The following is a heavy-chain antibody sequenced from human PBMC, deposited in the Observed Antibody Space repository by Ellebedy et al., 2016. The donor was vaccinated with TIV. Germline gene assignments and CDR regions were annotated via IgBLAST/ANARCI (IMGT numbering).Heavy chain of an antibody. V-gene: IGHV3-23*01. D-gene: IGHD4-23*01. CDR1: GLTFSSHA. J-gene: IGHJ3*02. CDR3: ARDPVGVGPAFDI. Sequence: GESLKISCAASGLTFSSHAMSWVRQAPGKGLEWVSSISGSGDNTYYADSVKCRFTISRDNSKTTLSLQMNSLRAEDTAVYYCARDPVGVGPAFDIWGQGTIVTVSS. CDR2: ISGSGDNT.